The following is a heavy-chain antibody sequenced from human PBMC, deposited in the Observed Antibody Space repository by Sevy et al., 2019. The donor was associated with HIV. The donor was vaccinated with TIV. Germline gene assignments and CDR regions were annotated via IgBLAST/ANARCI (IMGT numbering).Heavy chain of an antibody. D-gene: IGHD1-26*01. V-gene: IGHV3-7*01. CDR1: GFTFSNYW. Sequence: GGSLRLSCAASGFTFSNYWMNWVRQAPGKGLEWVANIKQGGSDKYYVDSVKGRFTLSRDNAKNSLSLQMNSLRAEDTAVYYCARGGPLVGGALIPWGMDVWGQGTTVTVSS. CDR2: IKQGGSDK. J-gene: IGHJ6*02. CDR3: ARGGPLVGGALIPWGMDV.